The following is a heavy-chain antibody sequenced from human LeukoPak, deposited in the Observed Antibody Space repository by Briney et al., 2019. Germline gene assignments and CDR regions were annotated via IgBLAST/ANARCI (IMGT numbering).Heavy chain of an antibody. Sequence: SDTLSLTCAVYGGSFSGYYWSWIRQPPGKGLEWIGEINHSGSTNYNPSLKSRVTISVDTSKNQFSLKLSSVTAADTAVYYCARGRITTTSNYYYYGMDVWGQGTTVTVSS. CDR1: GGSFSGYY. V-gene: IGHV4-34*01. CDR2: INHSGST. CDR3: ARGRITTTSNYYYYGMDV. J-gene: IGHJ6*02. D-gene: IGHD3-22*01.